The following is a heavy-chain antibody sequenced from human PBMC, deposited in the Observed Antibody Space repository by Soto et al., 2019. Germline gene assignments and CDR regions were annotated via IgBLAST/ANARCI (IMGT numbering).Heavy chain of an antibody. V-gene: IGHV1-2*02. CDR1: GYTFTGYC. Sequence: ASVKVSCKASGYTFTGYCMHWVRQAPGQGLEWMGWINPNSGGTNYAQKFQGRVTMTRDTSISTAYMELSRLRSDDTAMYYCAAYGRLSPKYLFVDYWGQGTLVTVSS. CDR3: AAYGRLSPKYLFVDY. D-gene: IGHD3-10*02. J-gene: IGHJ4*02. CDR2: INPNSGGT.